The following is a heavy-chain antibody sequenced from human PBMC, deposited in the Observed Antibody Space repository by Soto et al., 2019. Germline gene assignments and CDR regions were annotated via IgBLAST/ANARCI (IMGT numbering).Heavy chain of an antibody. Sequence: ASVKVSCKASGYTFTGYYMHWVRQAPGQGLEWMGWINPNSGGTNYAQKFQGRVTMTRDTSSSTAYRELSRLRSDDTAVYYCARDFNYYGSGSSDDYYAMDVWVQGTTVTVSS. D-gene: IGHD3-10*01. J-gene: IGHJ6*02. V-gene: IGHV1-2*02. CDR2: INPNSGGT. CDR3: ARDFNYYGSGSSDDYYAMDV. CDR1: GYTFTGYY.